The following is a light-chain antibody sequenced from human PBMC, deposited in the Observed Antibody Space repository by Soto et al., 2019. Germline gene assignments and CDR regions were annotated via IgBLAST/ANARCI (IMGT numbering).Light chain of an antibody. J-gene: IGKJ4*01. Sequence: EIVMTQSRATLSVSPGERATLSCRASQSVSSNLAWYQQKPGQAPRLLIYGASTRATGIPARFSGSGSGTEFTLTISSLQSEDFAVYSCQQYNNWPPLTFGGGTKVDIK. CDR2: GAS. CDR1: QSVSSN. V-gene: IGKV3-15*01. CDR3: QQYNNWPPLT.